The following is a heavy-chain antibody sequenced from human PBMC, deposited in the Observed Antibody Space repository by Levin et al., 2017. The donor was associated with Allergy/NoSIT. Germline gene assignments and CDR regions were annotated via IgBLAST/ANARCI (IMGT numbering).Heavy chain of an antibody. J-gene: IGHJ4*02. Sequence: LSLTCAASGFIFSNYAMHWARQPPGKGLEWVSTISSNAESTHNADSVKGRFTISRDNSKNTLYLQMNSLRADDTAVYYCAKGSAVILNYFDYWGQGMLVTVSS. CDR1: GFIFSNYA. CDR2: ISSNAEST. D-gene: IGHD3-16*02. CDR3: AKGSAVILNYFDY. V-gene: IGHV3-23*01.